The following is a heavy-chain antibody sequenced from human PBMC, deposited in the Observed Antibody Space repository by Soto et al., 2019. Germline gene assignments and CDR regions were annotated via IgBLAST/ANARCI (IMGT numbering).Heavy chain of an antibody. CDR1: GYTFTSYG. CDR2: ISAYNGNT. Sequence: QVQLVQSGAEVKKPGASVKVSCKASGYTFTSYGISWVRQAPGQGLEWMGWISAYNGNTKYAQKVQGRVTMTTDTYTSTAYMELRSVRSDDTAVYYCARDNPARAGARFDPWGQGTLVTVSS. CDR3: ARDNPARAGARFDP. V-gene: IGHV1-18*04. D-gene: IGHD3-10*01. J-gene: IGHJ5*02.